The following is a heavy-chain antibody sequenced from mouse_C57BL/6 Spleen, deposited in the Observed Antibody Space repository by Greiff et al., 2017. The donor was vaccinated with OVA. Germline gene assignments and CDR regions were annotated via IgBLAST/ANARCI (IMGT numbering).Heavy chain of an antibody. CDR2: IYPSSGNT. D-gene: IGHD3-3*01. CDR3: ARGGDGYFDY. CDR1: GYTFTSYG. V-gene: IGHV1-81*01. Sequence: VQLQQSGAELARPGASVKLSCKASGYTFTSYGISWVKQRPGQGLEWIGEIYPSSGNTYYNEKFKGMATLTADKCSSTAYMKLRSLTSEDSAVYFCARGGDGYFDYWGQGTTLTVSS. J-gene: IGHJ2*01.